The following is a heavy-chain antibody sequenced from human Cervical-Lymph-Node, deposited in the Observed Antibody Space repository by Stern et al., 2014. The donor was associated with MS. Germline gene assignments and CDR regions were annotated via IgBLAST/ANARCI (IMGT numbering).Heavy chain of an antibody. CDR3: ARHVQGFDY. V-gene: IGHV5-51*01. CDR2: IYPYGSDT. CDR1: GYSFTIYY. Sequence: VQLVESGAEVKKPGESLKISCKLSGYSFTIYYIAWVRQMPGKGLEWMGVIYPYGSDTTYSPSFQGQVTISADKSITTAYLQWSSLRASDTAMYYCARHVQGFDYWGKGTLVTVSS. J-gene: IGHJ4*02.